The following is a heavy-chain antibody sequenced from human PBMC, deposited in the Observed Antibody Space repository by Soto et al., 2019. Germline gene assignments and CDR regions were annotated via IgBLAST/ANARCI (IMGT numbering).Heavy chain of an antibody. J-gene: IGHJ4*02. CDR2: ISAYNGNT. D-gene: IGHD2-21*02. CDR3: ARDLTAADY. V-gene: IGHV1-18*01. CDR1: RYTFTSYG. Sequence: ASVKVSCKASRYTFTSYGISWVRQAPGQGLEWMGWISAYNGNTNYAQKFQGRVTVTRDTSTSTVNMELSSLSSEDTAVYYCARDLTAADYWGQGTLVTVS.